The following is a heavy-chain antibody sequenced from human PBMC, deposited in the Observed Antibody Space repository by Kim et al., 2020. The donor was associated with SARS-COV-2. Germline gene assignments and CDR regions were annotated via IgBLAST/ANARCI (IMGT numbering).Heavy chain of an antibody. CDR2: ISSNGGST. Sequence: GGSLRLSCSASGFTFSSYAMHWVRQAPGKGLEYVSAISSNGGSTYYADSVKGRFTISRDNSKNTLYLQMSSLRAEDTAVYYCVKETTVTTLTFFDYWGQGTLVTVSS. V-gene: IGHV3-64D*06. J-gene: IGHJ4*02. D-gene: IGHD4-17*01. CDR3: VKETTVTTLTFFDY. CDR1: GFTFSSYA.